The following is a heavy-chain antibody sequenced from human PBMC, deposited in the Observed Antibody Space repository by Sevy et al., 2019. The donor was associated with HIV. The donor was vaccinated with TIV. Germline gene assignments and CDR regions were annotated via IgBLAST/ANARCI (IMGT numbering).Heavy chain of an antibody. CDR3: AGPILTYNNGWSYYHY. CDR2: INYSGST. V-gene: IGHV4-39*01. Sequence: SETLSLTCTVSGASISSSGYYWGWIRQPPGKGLEWIASINYSGSTFYNPSLKSRVTISADTSKNQFSLDLNSVTAADTAIYYCAGPILTYNNGWSYYHYWGQGTVVTVSS. D-gene: IGHD6-19*01. J-gene: IGHJ4*02. CDR1: GASISSSGYY.